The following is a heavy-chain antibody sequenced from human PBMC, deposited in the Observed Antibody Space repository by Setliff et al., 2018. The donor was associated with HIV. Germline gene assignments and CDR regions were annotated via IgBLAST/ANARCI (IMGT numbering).Heavy chain of an antibody. Sequence: SETLSLTCAVYGGSFSDYYWSWIRQPPGKGLEWIGEINHSGSTNYNPSLKSRVTISVDTSKNQFSLKLNSVTAADTAVYYCARERSLIAVRRYFDNWGQGTLVTVSS. V-gene: IGHV4-34*01. D-gene: IGHD6-6*01. J-gene: IGHJ4*02. CDR1: GGSFSDYY. CDR3: ARERSLIAVRRYFDN. CDR2: INHSGST.